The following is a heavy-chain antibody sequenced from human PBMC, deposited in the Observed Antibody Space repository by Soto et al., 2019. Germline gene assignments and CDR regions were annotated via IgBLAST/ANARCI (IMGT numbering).Heavy chain of an antibody. V-gene: IGHV4-4*07. Sequence: SETLSLTCTVSGGSISNYYWSWIRQPAGKGLEWIGRIYTSGSTDYNPSLKSRVTISIDTSKNQFSLKVTSMTAADTAVYYCARERREEIHDGYDIDFWGQGTLVTVSS. CDR2: IYTSGST. D-gene: IGHD5-12*01. CDR1: GGSISNYY. J-gene: IGHJ4*02. CDR3: ARERREEIHDGYDIDF.